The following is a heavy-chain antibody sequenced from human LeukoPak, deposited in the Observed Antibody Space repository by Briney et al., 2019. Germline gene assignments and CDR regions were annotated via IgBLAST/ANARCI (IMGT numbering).Heavy chain of an antibody. J-gene: IGHJ4*02. CDR1: GFTLSSYE. CDR2: ISSGSSNI. D-gene: IGHD6-13*01. Sequence: PGGSLRPSCAASGFTLSSYEMSWVRQAPGKGLEWVSSISSGSSNIHYADSVKGRFTISRDNAKNSLYLQMNSLRAEDTAVYYCASPIATDGLDYWGQGTLVTVSS. CDR3: ASPIATDGLDY. V-gene: IGHV3-21*01.